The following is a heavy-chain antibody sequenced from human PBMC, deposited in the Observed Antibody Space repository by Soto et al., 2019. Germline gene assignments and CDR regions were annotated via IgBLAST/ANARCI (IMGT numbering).Heavy chain of an antibody. J-gene: IGHJ6*02. CDR3: ARDRVGYYYYYGMDV. V-gene: IGHV3-53*01. Sequence: EVQLVESGGGLIQPGGSLRLSCAASGFTVSSNYMSWVRQAPGKGLEWVSVIYSGGSTYYADSVKGRFTISRDNSKNTLYLQMNSLRAEDTAVYYCARDRVGYYYYYGMDVWGQGTTVTVSS. D-gene: IGHD3-10*01. CDR2: IYSGGST. CDR1: GFTVSSNY.